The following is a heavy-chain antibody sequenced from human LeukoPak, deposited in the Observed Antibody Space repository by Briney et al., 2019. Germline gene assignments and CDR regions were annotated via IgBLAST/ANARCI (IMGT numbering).Heavy chain of an antibody. CDR2: IYWSGST. J-gene: IGHJ1*01. CDR1: GGSITSSSYY. D-gene: IGHD2-15*01. CDR3: ARLGYCSGGSCYAFSEYFQH. V-gene: IGHV4-39*01. Sequence: SETLSLTCTVSGGSITSSSYYWGWIRQPPGKGLEWIGGIYWSGSTYYNPSLKSRVTISVDTSKNQFSLKLSSVTAADTAVYYCARLGYCSGGSCYAFSEYFQHWGQGTLVTVSS.